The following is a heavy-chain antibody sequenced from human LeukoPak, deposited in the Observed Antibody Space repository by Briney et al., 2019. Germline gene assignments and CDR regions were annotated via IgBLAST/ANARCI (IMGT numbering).Heavy chain of an antibody. D-gene: IGHD3-9*01. CDR1: GDTLTELS. CDR2: FDPEHGEM. J-gene: IGHJ4*02. V-gene: IGHV1-24*01. Sequence: ASVKVSCKVSGDTLTELSTHWVRQAHGKGLEWMGGFDPEHGEMIYAQKLQGRVTMTEDRSTDTAYMELSSLRSEDTAVYYCATGGPWDLLKYWGQGTLVTVSS. CDR3: ATGGPWDLLKY.